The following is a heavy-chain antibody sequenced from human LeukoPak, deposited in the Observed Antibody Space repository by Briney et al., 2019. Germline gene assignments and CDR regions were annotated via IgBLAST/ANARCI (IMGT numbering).Heavy chain of an antibody. Sequence: ASVKVSCKASGYTFTSYGISWVRQAPGQGLEWMGWISAYNGNTNYAQKLQGRVTMTTDTSTSTAYMELRSLRSDDTAVYYCARARQFRYYGSGSYIFGYWGQGTLVTVSS. J-gene: IGHJ4*02. D-gene: IGHD3-10*01. CDR3: ARARQFRYYGSGSYIFGY. CDR1: GYTFTSYG. V-gene: IGHV1-18*01. CDR2: ISAYNGNT.